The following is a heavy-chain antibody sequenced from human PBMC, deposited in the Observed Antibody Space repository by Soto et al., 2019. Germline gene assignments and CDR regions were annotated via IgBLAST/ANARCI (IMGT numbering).Heavy chain of an antibody. J-gene: IGHJ4*02. CDR3: ASGGLNYGSGSPRLGRHFDY. V-gene: IGHV4-39*01. CDR1: GGSISSSSYY. Sequence: SETLSLTCTVSGGSISSSSYYWGWIRQPPGKGLEWIGSIYYSGSTYYNPSLKSRVTISVDTSKNQFSLKLSSVTAADTAVYYCASGGLNYGSGSPRLGRHFDYWGQGTLVTVSS. CDR2: IYYSGST. D-gene: IGHD3-10*01.